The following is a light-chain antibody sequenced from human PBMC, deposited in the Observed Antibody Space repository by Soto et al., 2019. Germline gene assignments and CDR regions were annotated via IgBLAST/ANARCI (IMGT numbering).Light chain of an antibody. CDR2: EVS. J-gene: IGLJ2*01. CDR3: CSYATPRL. CDR1: SSDVGSYNL. Sequence: QSALTQPASVSGSPGQSITISCTGTSSDVGSYNLVSWYQQHPGKAPKLIIYEVSERPSGVSHRFSGSKSGNTASLTISGLRAEDEADYYCCSYATPRLFGGGTKLTVL. V-gene: IGLV2-23*02.